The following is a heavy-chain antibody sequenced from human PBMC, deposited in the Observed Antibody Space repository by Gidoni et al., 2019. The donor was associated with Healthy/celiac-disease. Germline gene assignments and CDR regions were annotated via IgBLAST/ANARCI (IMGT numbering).Heavy chain of an antibody. CDR2: IKQDGSEK. D-gene: IGHD1-20*01. V-gene: IGHV3-7*03. CDR3: ARAGERYNWNDVSGY. CDR1: GFTFSSYW. Sequence: EVQLVESGGGLVQPGGSLRLSCAASGFTFSSYWMSWVRQAPGKGLEWVANIKQDGSEKYYVVSVKGRFTISRDNAKNSLYLQMNSLRAEDTAVYYCARAGERYNWNDVSGYWGQGTLVTVSS. J-gene: IGHJ4*02.